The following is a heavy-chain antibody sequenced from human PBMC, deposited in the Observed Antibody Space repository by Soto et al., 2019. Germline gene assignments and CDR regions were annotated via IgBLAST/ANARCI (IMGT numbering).Heavy chain of an antibody. J-gene: IGHJ6*02. V-gene: IGHV3-74*01. CDR1: GFAFDSHW. CDR2: INGDGSST. Sequence: EVQLVESGGGLVQPGGSLRLSCTAAGFAFDSHWMHWVRQAPGKGLVWVSRINGDGSSTFYADSVKGRFTISRDNARNTMYRPMNSLRAEDTAVYYCARGIQWRYGMDVWGQVTTVTVSS. D-gene: IGHD5-12*01. CDR3: ARGIQWRYGMDV.